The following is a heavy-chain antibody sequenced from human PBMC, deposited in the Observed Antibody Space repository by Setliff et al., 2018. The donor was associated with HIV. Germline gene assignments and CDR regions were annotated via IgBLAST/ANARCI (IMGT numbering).Heavy chain of an antibody. Sequence: ASVKVSCKTSGYTFITYYISWVRQAPGQGLEWMGMINPSGSITNYAQKFQGRPTMTRDTSTSTVYMELNSLRSEDTAVYYCAGDIHVLVPGAIYRDAIEIWGQGTMVT. J-gene: IGHJ3*02. CDR1: GYTFITYY. D-gene: IGHD2-2*01. CDR2: INPSGSIT. CDR3: AGDIHVLVPGAIYRDAIEI. V-gene: IGHV1-46*01.